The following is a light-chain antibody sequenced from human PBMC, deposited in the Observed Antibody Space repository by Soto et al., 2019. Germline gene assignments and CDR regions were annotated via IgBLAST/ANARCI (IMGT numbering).Light chain of an antibody. CDR2: AAS. CDR1: QGISSW. Sequence: DIQMTQSPSSVSASVGDRVTITFRASQGISSWLALYQQKPGKAPKLLIYAASSLQSGVPSRFSGSGSGTDFTLTISSLQPEDFATYYCQQANSFPRLTFGGGTKVDI. V-gene: IGKV1-12*01. J-gene: IGKJ4*01. CDR3: QQANSFPRLT.